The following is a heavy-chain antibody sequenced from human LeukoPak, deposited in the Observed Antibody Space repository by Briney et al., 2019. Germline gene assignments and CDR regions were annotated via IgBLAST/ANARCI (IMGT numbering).Heavy chain of an antibody. D-gene: IGHD6-19*01. CDR2: IYHSGST. CDR1: GGSISSSDW. Sequence: SETLSLTCAVSGGSISSSDWWSWVRQPPGKGLEWIGEIYHSGSTNYIPSLKSRVTISVDKSKNQFSLRLSSVTAADTAVYYCASKWLGLNYWGQGTLVTVSS. CDR3: ASKWLGLNY. V-gene: IGHV4-4*02. J-gene: IGHJ4*02.